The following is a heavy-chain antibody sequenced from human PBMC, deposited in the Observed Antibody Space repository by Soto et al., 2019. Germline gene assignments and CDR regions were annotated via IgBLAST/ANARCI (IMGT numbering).Heavy chain of an antibody. D-gene: IGHD6-13*01. V-gene: IGHV4-31*03. CDR3: ARVFSDSSSFFDP. J-gene: IGHJ5*02. CDR1: GGSISSGGYY. CDR2: IYYSGRT. Sequence: QVQLQESGPGLVKPSQTLSLTCTVSGGSISSGGYYWSWIRQHPGKGLEWIGYIYYSGRTNYNPSLKSRVTISVDTSKNQFSLKLNSVTAADTAVYYCARVFSDSSSFFDPWGQGTRVTVSS.